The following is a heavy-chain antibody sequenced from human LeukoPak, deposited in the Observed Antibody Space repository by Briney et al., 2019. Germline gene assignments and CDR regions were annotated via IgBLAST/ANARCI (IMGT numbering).Heavy chain of an antibody. D-gene: IGHD5-12*01. CDR1: GFIFSTYT. J-gene: IGHJ4*02. CDR2: INGDGRTT. V-gene: IGHV3-64D*06. CDR3: VGDQVDDTGYLR. Sequence: GGSLRLSCSASGFIFSTYTMYWVRQAPGKGLEYVSVINGDGRTTYYIDSVKGRLTISRDNSKNTLYLQMSSLRADDTAVYYCVGDQVDDTGYLRWGQGTRVTVSA.